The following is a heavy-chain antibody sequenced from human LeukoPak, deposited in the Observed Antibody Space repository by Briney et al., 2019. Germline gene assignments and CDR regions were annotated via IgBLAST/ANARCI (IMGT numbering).Heavy chain of an antibody. D-gene: IGHD3-10*01. CDR1: GASIARDDYY. V-gene: IGHV4-31*03. J-gene: IGHJ4*02. CDR2: IYYSGTT. CDR3: ARAGALWFGEFLYFDY. Sequence: SETLSLTCTVSGASIARDDYYWSWIRRLPGKGLEWIGYIYYSGTTYYNPSLKSRLTISEDTSKNQFSLKLSSVTAADTAVYYCARAGALWFGEFLYFDYWGQGTLVTVSS.